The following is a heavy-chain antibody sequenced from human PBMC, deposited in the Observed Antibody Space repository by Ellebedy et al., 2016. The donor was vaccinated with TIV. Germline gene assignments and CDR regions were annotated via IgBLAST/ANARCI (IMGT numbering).Heavy chain of an antibody. J-gene: IGHJ4*02. D-gene: IGHD4-23*01. CDR1: GFSLSSYW. Sequence: GESLKISCAASGFSLSSYWMSWVRQAPGKGLEWVVNIKEDGSEKYYVDSVKGRFTISRDNAKNSLYLQMNSLRVEDTAVYYCAREGPYGGPNDYWGQGALVTVSS. V-gene: IGHV3-7*01. CDR2: IKEDGSEK. CDR3: AREGPYGGPNDY.